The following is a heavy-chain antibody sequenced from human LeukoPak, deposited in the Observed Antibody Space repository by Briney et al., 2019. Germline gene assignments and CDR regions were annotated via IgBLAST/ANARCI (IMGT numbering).Heavy chain of an antibody. V-gene: IGHV3-30*02. Sequence: PGGSLRLSCAASGFTFSSYGMHWVRQAPGKGLEWVAFIRYDGSNKYYADSVKGRLTISRDNSKNTLYLQMNSLRADDTAVYYCARVFKYDFWSGYPSAGNWFDPWGQGTLVTVSS. CDR1: GFTFSSYG. CDR3: ARVFKYDFWSGYPSAGNWFDP. D-gene: IGHD3-3*01. CDR2: IRYDGSNK. J-gene: IGHJ5*02.